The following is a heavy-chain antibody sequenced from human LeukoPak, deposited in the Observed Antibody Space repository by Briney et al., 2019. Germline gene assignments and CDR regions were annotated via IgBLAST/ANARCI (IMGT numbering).Heavy chain of an antibody. Sequence: GGSLRLSCAVSGFTVRSNYMSWVRQAPGKGLKWVSVIYSGGSTYYADSVKGRFTISRDNSKNTLYLQMNSLRSEDTAVYYCARGNSGYRYWGQGTLVTVSS. CDR2: IYSGGST. J-gene: IGHJ4*02. CDR3: ARGNSGYRY. D-gene: IGHD4-23*01. V-gene: IGHV3-53*01. CDR1: GFTVRSNY.